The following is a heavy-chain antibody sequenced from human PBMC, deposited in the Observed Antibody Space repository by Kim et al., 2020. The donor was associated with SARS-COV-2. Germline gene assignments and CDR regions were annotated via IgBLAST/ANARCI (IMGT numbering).Heavy chain of an antibody. CDR2: IYYSGST. V-gene: IGHV4-59*01. Sequence: SETLSLTCTVSGGSISSYYWSWIRQPPGKGLEWIGYIYYSGSTNYNPSLKSRVTISVDTSKNQFSLKLSSVTAADTAVYYCARGGFGCKNWFDPWGQGTLVTVSS. D-gene: IGHD3-16*01. J-gene: IGHJ5*02. CDR1: GGSISSYY. CDR3: ARGGFGCKNWFDP.